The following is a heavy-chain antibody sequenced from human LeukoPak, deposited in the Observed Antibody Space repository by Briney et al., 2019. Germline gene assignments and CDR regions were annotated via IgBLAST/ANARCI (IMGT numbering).Heavy chain of an antibody. D-gene: IGHD3-22*01. Sequence: GESLKISCKGSGYSFTSYWIGWVRQMPGKGLEWMGIIYPGDSDTRYSPSFQGQVPISADKSISTAYLQWSSLKASDTAMYYCARQYYYDSSGYWNFFDYWGQGTLVTVSS. CDR2: IYPGDSDT. V-gene: IGHV5-51*01. CDR3: ARQYYYDSSGYWNFFDY. J-gene: IGHJ4*02. CDR1: GYSFTSYW.